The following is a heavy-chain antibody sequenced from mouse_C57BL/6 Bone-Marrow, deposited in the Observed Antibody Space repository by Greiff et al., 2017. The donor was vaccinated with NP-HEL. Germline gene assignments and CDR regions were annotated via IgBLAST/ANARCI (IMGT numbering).Heavy chain of an antibody. CDR3: AKEGTTVVADWYFDV. CDR2: IWSGGST. CDR1: GFSLTSYG. D-gene: IGHD1-1*01. J-gene: IGHJ1*03. Sequence: QVQLKESGPGLVQPSQSLSITCTVSGFSLTSYGVHWVRQPPGKGLEWLGVIWSGGSTDYNAAFISRLSISKDNSKSQVFFKMNSLQADDTAIYYCAKEGTTVVADWYFDVWGTGTTVTVSS. V-gene: IGHV2-4*01.